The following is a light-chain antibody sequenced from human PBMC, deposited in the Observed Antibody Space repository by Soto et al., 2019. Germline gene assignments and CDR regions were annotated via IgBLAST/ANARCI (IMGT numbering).Light chain of an antibody. CDR1: ISDVGGYNY. J-gene: IGLJ1*01. CDR3: SSYTSSSTL. V-gene: IGLV2-14*01. Sequence: QSVLTQPASVSGSPGQSITISCTGTISDVGGYNYVSRYQQHPGKAPKLMIYAVTDRPSGVSSRFSGSKSGNTASLTISGLQAEDEADYYCSSYTSSSTLFGTGTKVTVL. CDR2: AVT.